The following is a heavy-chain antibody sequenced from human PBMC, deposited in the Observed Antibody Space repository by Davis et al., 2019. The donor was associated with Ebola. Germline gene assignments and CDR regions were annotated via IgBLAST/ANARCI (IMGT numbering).Heavy chain of an antibody. D-gene: IGHD3-9*01. CDR2: MNPNSGNT. CDR1: GYTFTSYD. V-gene: IGHV1-8*01. J-gene: IGHJ6*02. Sequence: ASVKVSCKASGYTFTSYDINWVRQATGQGLEWMGWMNPNSGNTGYAQKFQGRVTMTRNTSISTAYMELSSLRSEDTAVYYCARGLEYFDWLLYPAGMDVWGQGTTVTVSS. CDR3: ARGLEYFDWLLYPAGMDV.